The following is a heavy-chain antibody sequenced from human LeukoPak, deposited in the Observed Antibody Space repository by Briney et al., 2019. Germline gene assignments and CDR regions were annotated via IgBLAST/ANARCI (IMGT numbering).Heavy chain of an antibody. CDR2: IIPIFGTA. CDR3: ARERVLRFLEWLPGSAFDI. CDR1: GGTFSSYA. V-gene: IGHV1-69*13. J-gene: IGHJ3*02. D-gene: IGHD3-3*01. Sequence: SVKVSCTASGGTFSSYAISWVRQAPGQGLEWMGGIIPIFGTANYAQKFQGRVTITADESTSTAYMELSSLRSEDTAVYYCARERVLRFLEWLPGSAFDIWGQGTMVTVSS.